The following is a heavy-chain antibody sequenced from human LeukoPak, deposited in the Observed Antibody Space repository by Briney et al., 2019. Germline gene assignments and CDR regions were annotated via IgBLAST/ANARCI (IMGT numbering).Heavy chain of an antibody. J-gene: IGHJ4*02. CDR3: AKRRGDSGYYFDY. D-gene: IGHD4-17*01. Sequence: RAGGSLRLSCAASGFTFSSYAMSWVRQAPGKGLEWVSAISGSGGSTYYADSVKGRFTISRDNSKNTLYLQMNSLRAEDTAVYYCAKRRGDSGYYFDYWGQGTLVTVSS. V-gene: IGHV3-23*01. CDR2: ISGSGGST. CDR1: GFTFSSYA.